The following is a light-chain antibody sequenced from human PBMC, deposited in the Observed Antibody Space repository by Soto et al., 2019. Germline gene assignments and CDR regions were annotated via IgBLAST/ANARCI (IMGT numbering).Light chain of an antibody. CDR1: SSHIGAGYD. Sequence: QSVLTQPPSVSGAPGQRVTISFTGSSSHIGAGYDVHWYQQLPGTAPKLLIYGNSNRPSGVPDRFSGSKSGTSASLAITGLQAEDEADYYCQSYDSSLSGSLFGGGTKLTVL. V-gene: IGLV1-40*01. CDR3: QSYDSSLSGSL. CDR2: GNS. J-gene: IGLJ2*01.